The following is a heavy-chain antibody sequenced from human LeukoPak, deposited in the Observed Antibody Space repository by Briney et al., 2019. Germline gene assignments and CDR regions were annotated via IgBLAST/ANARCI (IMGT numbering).Heavy chain of an antibody. Sequence: GESLKISCKGSAYSSTSYSIGWVRQMPRKGREWMGIILPGDSDTRYSPSFQGHVTISADKSISTAYLQWSSLKASDTAMYYCARLVGATTLNDYWGQGTLVTVSS. D-gene: IGHD1-26*01. J-gene: IGHJ4*02. V-gene: IGHV5-51*01. CDR2: ILPGDSDT. CDR3: ARLVGATTLNDY. CDR1: AYSSTSYS.